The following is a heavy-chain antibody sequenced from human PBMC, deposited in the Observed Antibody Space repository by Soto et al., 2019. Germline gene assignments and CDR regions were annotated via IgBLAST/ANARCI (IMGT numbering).Heavy chain of an antibody. CDR1: GYTFSGHY. Sequence: ASVKVSCKAFGYTFSGHYMHWVRQAPGQRLEWMGWINAGNDNTKYSQKFQGRVTITRDTSASTAYMELSSLRSEDTAVYYCASMGATPGAFDIWGQGTMVT. CDR2: INAGNDNT. CDR3: ASMGATPGAFDI. J-gene: IGHJ3*02. V-gene: IGHV1-3*01. D-gene: IGHD1-26*01.